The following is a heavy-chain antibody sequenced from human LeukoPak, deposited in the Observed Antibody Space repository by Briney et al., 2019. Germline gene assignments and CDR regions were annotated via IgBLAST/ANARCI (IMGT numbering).Heavy chain of an antibody. D-gene: IGHD3-10*01. J-gene: IGHJ6*02. Sequence: AGGSLRLSCAASGFTFSSYAMSWVRQAPGKGLEWVSAISGSGGSTYYADSVKGRFTISRDNSKNTLYLQMNSLRAEDTAVYYCAKGLVYYGSGIHYYYGMDAWGQGTTVTVSS. CDR1: GFTFSSYA. CDR3: AKGLVYYGSGIHYYYGMDA. CDR2: ISGSGGST. V-gene: IGHV3-23*01.